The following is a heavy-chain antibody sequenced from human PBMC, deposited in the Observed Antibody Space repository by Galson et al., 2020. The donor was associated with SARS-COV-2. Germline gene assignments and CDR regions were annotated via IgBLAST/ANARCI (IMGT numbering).Heavy chain of an antibody. Sequence: SCAASGFTFSNAWMSWVRQAPGKGLEWVGRIKSKTDGGTTDYAAPVKGRFTISRDDSKNTLYLQMNSLKTEDTAVYYCTTDQFDYVWVSYQHDAFDIWGQGTMVTVSS. CDR2: IKSKTDGGTT. CDR1: GFTFSNAW. V-gene: IGHV3-15*01. J-gene: IGHJ3*02. CDR3: TTDQFDYVWVSYQHDAFDI. D-gene: IGHD3-16*02.